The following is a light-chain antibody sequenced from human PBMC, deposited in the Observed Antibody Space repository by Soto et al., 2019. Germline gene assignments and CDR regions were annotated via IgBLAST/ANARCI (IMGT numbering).Light chain of an antibody. Sequence: QSVLTQPASVSGSPGQSITISCTGSSSDIGDYDYVSWYQQHPGKAPKVLISEVSNRPSGVSNRFSGSKSGNTASLTISGLQAEDEADYHCNSYATGSTRVFGTAKKVTV. V-gene: IGLV2-14*01. J-gene: IGLJ1*01. CDR1: SSDIGDYDY. CDR3: NSYATGSTRV. CDR2: EVS.